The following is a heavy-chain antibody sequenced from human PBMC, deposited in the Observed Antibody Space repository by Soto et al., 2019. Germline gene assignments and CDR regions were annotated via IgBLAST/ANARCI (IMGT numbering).Heavy chain of an antibody. D-gene: IGHD2-21*01. J-gene: IGHJ4*02. CDR3: ASAPILYYFDY. V-gene: IGHV1-69*02. CDR2: IIPILGIA. Sequence: ASVKVSCKASGGTFSSYTISWVRQAPGQGLEWMGRIIPILGIANYAQKFQGRVTITADKSTSTAYMELSSLRSEDTAVYYCASAPILYYFDYWGQGTLVTVSS. CDR1: GGTFSSYT.